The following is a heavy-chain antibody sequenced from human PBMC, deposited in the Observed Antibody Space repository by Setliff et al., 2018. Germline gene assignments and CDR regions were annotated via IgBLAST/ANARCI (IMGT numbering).Heavy chain of an antibody. CDR1: GFTFSSYA. CDR2: ISGSGGST. CDR3: ARLALTGYDSSGYYYALEYYYYMDV. Sequence: PGGSLRLSCAASGFTFSSYAMSWVRQAPGKGLEWVSAISGSGGSTYYADSVKGRFTISRDNANQSLYLQMNSLRAEDTAVYYCARLALTGYDSSGYYYALEYYYYMDVWGKGTTVTVSS. J-gene: IGHJ6*03. D-gene: IGHD3-22*01. V-gene: IGHV3-23*01.